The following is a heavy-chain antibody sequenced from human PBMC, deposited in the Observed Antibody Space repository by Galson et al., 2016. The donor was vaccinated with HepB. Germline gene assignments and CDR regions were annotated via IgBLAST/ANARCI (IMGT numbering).Heavy chain of an antibody. V-gene: IGHV3-23*01. Sequence: SLRLSCAASGFTFTSYAMSWVRQAPGKGLEWLSSVCGSGGSTCYADSVRGRFIISRDSSENTLYLQMNTLRGDDTALYYCAKAGYNSRYRNNSFDSWGQGTLVTVSS. CDR2: VCGSGGST. CDR3: AKAGYNSRYRNNSFDS. CDR1: GFTFTSYA. D-gene: IGHD1-20*01. J-gene: IGHJ5*01.